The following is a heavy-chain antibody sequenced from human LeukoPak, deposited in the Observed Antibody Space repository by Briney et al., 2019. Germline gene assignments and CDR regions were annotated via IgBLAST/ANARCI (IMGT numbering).Heavy chain of an antibody. CDR1: GFTFDDYA. CDR2: ISWNSGSI. CDR3: AKDWGLRLEELSSTLFDY. V-gene: IGHV3-9*03. D-gene: IGHD3-16*02. Sequence: GGSLRLSCAASGFTFDDYAMHWVRQAPGKGLEWVSGISWNSGSIGYADSVKGRFTISRDNAKNSLYLQMNSLRAEDMALYYCAKDWGLRLEELSSTLFDYWGQGTLVTVSS. J-gene: IGHJ4*02.